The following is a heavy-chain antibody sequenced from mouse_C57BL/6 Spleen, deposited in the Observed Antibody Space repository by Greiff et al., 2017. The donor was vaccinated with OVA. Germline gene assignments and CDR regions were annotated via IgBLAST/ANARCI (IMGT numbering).Heavy chain of an antibody. CDR3: TYFLDY. J-gene: IGHJ4*01. CDR2: IRLKSDNYAT. V-gene: IGHV6-3*01. CDR1: GFTFSNYW. Sequence: EVKVEESGGGLVQPGGSMKLSCVASGFTFSNYWMNWVRQSPEKGLEWVAQIRLKSDNYATHYAESVKGRFTISRDDSKSSVYLQMNNLRAEDTGIYYCTYFLDYWGQGTSVTVSS. D-gene: IGHD2-1*01.